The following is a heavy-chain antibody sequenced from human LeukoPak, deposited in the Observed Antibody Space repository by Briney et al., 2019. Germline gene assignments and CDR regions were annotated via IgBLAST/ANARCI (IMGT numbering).Heavy chain of an antibody. J-gene: IGHJ6*02. CDR1: GYTFTSYG. CDR3: ARNPRAYYYYGMDV. CDR2: IIPIFGTA. V-gene: IGHV1-69*13. Sequence: SVKVSCKASGYTFTSYGISWVRQAPGQGLEWMGGIIPIFGTANYAQKFQGRVTITADESTSTAYMELSSLRSEDTAVYYCARNPRAYYYYGMDVWGQGTTVTVSS.